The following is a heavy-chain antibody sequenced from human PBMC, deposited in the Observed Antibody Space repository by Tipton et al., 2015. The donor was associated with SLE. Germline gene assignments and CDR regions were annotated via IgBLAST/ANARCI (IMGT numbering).Heavy chain of an antibody. Sequence: TLSLTCTVSGGSISSGSYYWSWIRQPAGKGLEWIGRIYTSGSTNYNPSLKSRVTISVGTSKNQFSLKLSSVTAADTAVYYCARSRNTAMAGDAFDIWGQGTMVTVSS. CDR2: IYTSGST. CDR1: GGSISSGSYY. D-gene: IGHD5-18*01. CDR3: ARSRNTAMAGDAFDI. J-gene: IGHJ3*02. V-gene: IGHV4-61*02.